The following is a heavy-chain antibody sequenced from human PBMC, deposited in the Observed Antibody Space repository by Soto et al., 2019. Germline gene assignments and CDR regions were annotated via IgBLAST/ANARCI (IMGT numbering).Heavy chain of an antibody. J-gene: IGHJ4*02. Sequence: EVQLVESGGALVQPGGSLRLSCAASRSTFSTYEMNWVRQAPGKGLEWVSYISSSGNTVYYADSVKGRFTISRDNTRNSLYLQMNSLRDEDTALYYCVRYCSTTLCNGVATRTFDYWGQGTLVTVSS. D-gene: IGHD2-2*01. CDR2: ISSSGNTV. V-gene: IGHV3-48*03. CDR3: VRYCSTTLCNGVATRTFDY. CDR1: RSTFSTYE.